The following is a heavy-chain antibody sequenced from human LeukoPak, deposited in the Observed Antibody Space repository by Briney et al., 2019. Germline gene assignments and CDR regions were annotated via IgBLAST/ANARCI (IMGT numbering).Heavy chain of an antibody. CDR2: INPNSGGT. J-gene: IGHJ4*02. D-gene: IGHD6-19*01. CDR1: GYTFTGYY. CDR3: ARGRQWAGRQWLVFVY. Sequence: ASVKVSCKASGYTFTGYYMRWVRQPPGQGLEWMGWINPNSGGTNYAQKFQGRVTMTRDTSISPAYMELSRLRSDDTAVYYCARGRQWAGRQWLVFVYWGQGTLVTVSS. V-gene: IGHV1-2*02.